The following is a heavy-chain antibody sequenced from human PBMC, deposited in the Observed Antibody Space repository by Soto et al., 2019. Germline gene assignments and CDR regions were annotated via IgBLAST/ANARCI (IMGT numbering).Heavy chain of an antibody. D-gene: IGHD6-13*01. CDR3: ARDSYSSSWYVDLIWDGLCYYYYGTDV. V-gene: IGHV3-33*01. CDR1: GFTFSSYG. CDR2: IWYDGSNK. Sequence: GGSLRLSCAASGFTFSSYGMHWVRQAPGKGLEWVAVIWYDGSNKYYADSVKGRFTISRDNSKNTLYLQMNSLRAEDTAVYYCARDSYSSSWYVDLIWDGLCYYYYGTDVWGQGTTVTVSS. J-gene: IGHJ6*02.